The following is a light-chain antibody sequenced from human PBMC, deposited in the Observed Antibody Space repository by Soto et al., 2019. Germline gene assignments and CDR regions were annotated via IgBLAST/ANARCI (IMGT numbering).Light chain of an antibody. CDR1: QSVSSF. Sequence: EIVLTQSPATLSLSPGETATLSCTASQSVSSFLAWYQHKPGQAPRLLIYDASNRATVIPARFSGSGSGTDFSLSVSSPEFEDSAIYYCQQRSDWLAFGGGTKVEI. CDR2: DAS. CDR3: QQRSDWLA. J-gene: IGKJ4*01. V-gene: IGKV3-11*01.